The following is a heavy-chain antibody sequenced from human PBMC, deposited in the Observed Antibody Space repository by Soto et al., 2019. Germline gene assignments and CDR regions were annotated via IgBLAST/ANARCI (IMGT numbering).Heavy chain of an antibody. D-gene: IGHD3-9*01. CDR1: DFTFSGYS. J-gene: IGHJ5*02. V-gene: IGHV3-64D*06. CDR3: VKVSTFHDILTGYSSTNFFDP. Sequence: WGSLGIACSSCDFTFSGYSMHWVRQAPGKALQYVSTISSDGDITYYADSVNGRFTISRDNSKNSLYLQMNSLRPEDTAVYYCVKVSTFHDILTGYSSTNFFDPWGQGTLVTVSS. CDR2: ISSDGDIT.